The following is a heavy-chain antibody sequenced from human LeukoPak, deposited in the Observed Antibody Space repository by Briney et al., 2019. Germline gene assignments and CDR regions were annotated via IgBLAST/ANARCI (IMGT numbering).Heavy chain of an antibody. CDR1: GYTFTSYD. CDR2: MSPNSGDT. CDR3: ARSFAGTTNFDY. D-gene: IGHD4-17*01. V-gene: IGHV1-8*01. J-gene: IGHJ4*02. Sequence: ASVKVSCKASGYTFTSYDFNWVRQATGQRPEWMGWMSPNSGDTGYAQKFQDRVTMARNTSISTAYMELSRLRSDDTAVYYCARSFAGTTNFDYWGQGTLVTVSS.